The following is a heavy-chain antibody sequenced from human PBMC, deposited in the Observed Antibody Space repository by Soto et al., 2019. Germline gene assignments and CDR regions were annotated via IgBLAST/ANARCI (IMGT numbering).Heavy chain of an antibody. V-gene: IGHV3-23*01. CDR1: GFTFSSYA. D-gene: IGHD5-12*01. J-gene: IGHJ4*02. Sequence: GSLRLSCAASGFTFSSYAMSWVRQAPGKGLEWVASLTNTGDSTHYADSVKGRFTISRDNSKNTMYLQMSSLRAEDTAVYYCAKGGPRDGYRDLDYWGQGTQVTVSS. CDR3: AKGGPRDGYRDLDY. CDR2: LTNTGDST.